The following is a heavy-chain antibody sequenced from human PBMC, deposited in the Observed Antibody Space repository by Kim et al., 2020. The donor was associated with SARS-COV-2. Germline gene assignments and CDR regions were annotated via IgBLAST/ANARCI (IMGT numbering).Heavy chain of an antibody. CDR3: ARERAQGGYEYFQH. Sequence: ASVKVSCKASGYTFTSYGISWVRQAPGQGLESMGWISAYNGNTNYAQKLQGRVTMTTDTSTSTAYMELRSLRSDDTAVYYCARERAQGGYEYFQHWGQGTLVTVSS. D-gene: IGHD1-26*01. V-gene: IGHV1-18*01. CDR1: GYTFTSYG. J-gene: IGHJ1*01. CDR2: ISAYNGNT.